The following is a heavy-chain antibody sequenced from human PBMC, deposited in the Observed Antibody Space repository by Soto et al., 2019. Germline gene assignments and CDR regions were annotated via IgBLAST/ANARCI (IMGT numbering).Heavy chain of an antibody. Sequence: EVQLVESGGGLVQPGGSLRLSCAASGFTLNNYPMHWVRQAPGKGLEWVSFIAPVGDTYYLGSVKGRFTISRESDKNSLYLQMNSLSAEDTAVYYCVRGGVGQQRALDIWGQGTTVTVSS. CDR2: IAPVGDT. CDR3: VRGGVGQQRALDI. CDR1: GFTLNNYP. D-gene: IGHD3-3*01. J-gene: IGHJ3*02. V-gene: IGHV3-13*01.